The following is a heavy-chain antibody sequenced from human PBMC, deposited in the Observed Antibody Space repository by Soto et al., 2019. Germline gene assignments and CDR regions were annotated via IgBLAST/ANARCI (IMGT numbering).Heavy chain of an antibody. CDR3: AINDCGGDCYIFDY. D-gene: IGHD2-21*02. V-gene: IGHV1-18*01. CDR2: ISAYNGNT. CDR1: GYTFTSYG. J-gene: IGHJ4*02. Sequence: GASVQVSCKASGYTFTSYGISWVRRAPGQGLEWMGWISAYNGNTNYAQKLQGRVTMTTDTSTSTAYMELRSLRSDDTAVYYCAINDCGGDCYIFDYWGQGTLVTVSS.